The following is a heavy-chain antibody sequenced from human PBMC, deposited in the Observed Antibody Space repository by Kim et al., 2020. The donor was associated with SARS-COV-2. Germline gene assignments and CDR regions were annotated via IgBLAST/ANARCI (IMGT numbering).Heavy chain of an antibody. J-gene: IGHJ5*02. CDR3: ARAKGVLLWFGELFVP. CDR1: GYTFTSYA. D-gene: IGHD3-10*01. V-gene: IGHV1-3*01. CDR2: INAGNGNT. Sequence: ASVKVSCKASGYTFTSYAMHWVRQAPGQRLEWMGWINAGNGNTKYSQKFQGRVTITRDTSASTAYMELSSLRSEDTAVYYCARAKGVLLWFGELFVPWGQGTLVTVSS.